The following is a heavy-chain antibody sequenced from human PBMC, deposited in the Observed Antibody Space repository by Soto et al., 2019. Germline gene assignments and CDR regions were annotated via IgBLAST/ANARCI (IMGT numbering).Heavy chain of an antibody. D-gene: IGHD2-2*01. CDR1: GYTFTSYG. V-gene: IGHV1-18*01. J-gene: IGHJ5*01. CDR2: ISAYNGNT. Sequence: ASVKVSCKASGYTFTSYGISWVRQAPGQGLEWMGWISAYNGNTNYAQKLQGRVTMTTDTSTSTAYMELRSLRSDDTAVYYCARDPLSGTRGPNWFDSWGQGTLVPVSA. CDR3: ARDPLSGTRGPNWFDS.